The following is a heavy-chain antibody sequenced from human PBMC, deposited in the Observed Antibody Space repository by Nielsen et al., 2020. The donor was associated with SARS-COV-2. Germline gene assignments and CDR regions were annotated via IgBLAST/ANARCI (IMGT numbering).Heavy chain of an antibody. D-gene: IGHD4-17*01. CDR3: AILGDYGDYINYGMDV. Sequence: GESLKISCAASGFTFSSYWMSWVRQAPGKGLEWVANIKQDGSEKYYVDSVKGRFTISRDNAKNSLYLQMNSLRAEDTALYHCAILGDYGDYINYGMDVWGQGTTVTVSS. J-gene: IGHJ6*02. CDR2: IKQDGSEK. CDR1: GFTFSSYW. V-gene: IGHV3-7*03.